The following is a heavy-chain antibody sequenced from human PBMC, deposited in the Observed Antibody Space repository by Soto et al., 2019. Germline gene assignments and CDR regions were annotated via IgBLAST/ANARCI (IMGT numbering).Heavy chain of an antibody. J-gene: IGHJ4*02. CDR3: AGDDSYYDILTGYTKIDY. CDR1: GFTFSSYA. CDR2: ISYDGSNK. D-gene: IGHD3-9*01. V-gene: IGHV3-30-3*01. Sequence: GGSLRLSCAASGFTFSSYAMHWVRQAPGKGLEWVAVISYDGSNKYYADSVKGRFTISRDNSKNTLYLQMNSLRAEDTAVYYCAGDDSYYDILTGYTKIDYRGQGTLVTVSS.